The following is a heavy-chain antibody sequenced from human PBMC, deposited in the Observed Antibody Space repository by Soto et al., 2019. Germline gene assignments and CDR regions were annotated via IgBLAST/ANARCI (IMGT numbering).Heavy chain of an antibody. CDR2: INAGNGNT. Sequence: ASVKVSCKASGYTFTSYAMHWVRQAPGQRLEWMGWINAGNGNTKYSQKYQGRVTITRDTSASTAYMELSSLRSEDTAVYYCARERRVVPAAIMSSWFDPWGQGTLVTVS. V-gene: IGHV1-3*01. CDR3: ARERRVVPAAIMSSWFDP. D-gene: IGHD2-2*01. CDR1: GYTFTSYA. J-gene: IGHJ5*02.